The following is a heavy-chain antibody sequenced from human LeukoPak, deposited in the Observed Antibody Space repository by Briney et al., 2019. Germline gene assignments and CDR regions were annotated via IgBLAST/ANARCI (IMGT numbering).Heavy chain of an antibody. CDR2: ISYDGSNK. CDR1: GFTFGSYG. V-gene: IGHV3-30*03. Sequence: GRSLRLACAASGFTFGSYGMHWVRQAPGKGLEWVAVISYDGSNKYYADSVKGRFTISRDNSKNTLYLQMNSLRAEDTAVYYCATSLRYFDWLRNFDYWGQGTLVTVSS. CDR3: ATSLRYFDWLRNFDY. D-gene: IGHD3-9*01. J-gene: IGHJ4*02.